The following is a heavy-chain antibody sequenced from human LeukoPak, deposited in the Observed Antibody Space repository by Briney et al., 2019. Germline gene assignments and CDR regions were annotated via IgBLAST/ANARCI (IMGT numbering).Heavy chain of an antibody. Sequence: TLSLTCTVSGGSISSGDYYWSWIRQPPGKGLEWIGYIYYSGSTYYNPSLKSRVTISVDTSKNQFSLKLSSVTAADTAVYYCARDAVTTDYYYYMDVWGKGTTVTASS. CDR3: ARDAVTTDYYYYMDV. V-gene: IGHV4-30-4*08. D-gene: IGHD4-11*01. J-gene: IGHJ6*03. CDR1: GGSISSGDYY. CDR2: IYYSGST.